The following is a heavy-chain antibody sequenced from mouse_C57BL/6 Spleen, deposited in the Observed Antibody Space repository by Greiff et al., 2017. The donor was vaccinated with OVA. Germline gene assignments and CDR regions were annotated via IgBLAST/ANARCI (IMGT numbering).Heavy chain of an antibody. J-gene: IGHJ4*01. CDR2: ISDGGSYT. CDR3: ARGGDYYGSSSYAMDY. V-gene: IGHV5-4*03. D-gene: IGHD1-1*01. Sequence: EVKLMESGGGLVKPGGSLKLSCAASGFTFSSYAMSWVRQTPEKRLEWVATISDGGSYTYYPDNVKGRFTISRDNAKNNLYLQMSHLKSEDTAMYYCARGGDYYGSSSYAMDYWGQGTSVTVSS. CDR1: GFTFSSYA.